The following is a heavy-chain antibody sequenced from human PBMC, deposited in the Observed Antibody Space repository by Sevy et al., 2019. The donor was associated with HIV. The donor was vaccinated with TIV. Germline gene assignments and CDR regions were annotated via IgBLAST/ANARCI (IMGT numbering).Heavy chain of an antibody. D-gene: IGHD6-13*01. J-gene: IGHJ4*02. CDR3: AREGPRIAQFDY. Sequence: SETLSLTCTVSGDSLSSNDYYWAWIRQPPGKGLDWIGSIYYSGSTYHNPSLKSRVTISVDTSKNQFSLKLRSVTAADTAVYYCAREGPRIAQFDYWGQGTLVTVSS. CDR1: GDSLSSNDYY. CDR2: IYYSGST. V-gene: IGHV4-39*02.